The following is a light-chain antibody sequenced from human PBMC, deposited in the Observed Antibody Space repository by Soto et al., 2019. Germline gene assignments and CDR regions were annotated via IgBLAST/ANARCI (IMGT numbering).Light chain of an antibody. CDR1: QSVSSSY. Sequence: EIVLTQSPGTLSLSPGERATLSCRASQSVSSSYLAWYQQKPGQAPRLLIYGASSRATGIPDRFSGSGSGTDFTLTISRLEPEDFAVYYCQQYACSPYTFGQGTKLEI. CDR3: QQYACSPYT. V-gene: IGKV3-20*01. CDR2: GAS. J-gene: IGKJ2*01.